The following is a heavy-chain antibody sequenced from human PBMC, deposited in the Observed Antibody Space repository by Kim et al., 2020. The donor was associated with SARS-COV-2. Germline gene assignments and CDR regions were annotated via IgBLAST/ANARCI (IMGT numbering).Heavy chain of an antibody. CDR3: ARDLSSINWYFVY. CDR1: GYPFIGYY. V-gene: IGHV1-2*02. J-gene: IGHJ4*02. Sequence: ASVKVSCKASGYPFIGYYLHWVRQAPGRGLEWMGWINPHTGGTVYAQRFKGRVTMTRDTSTGPAYMELGSLRSDETAIYDCARDLSSINWYFVYWGQGTLITVSS. D-gene: IGHD6-13*01. CDR2: INPHTGGT.